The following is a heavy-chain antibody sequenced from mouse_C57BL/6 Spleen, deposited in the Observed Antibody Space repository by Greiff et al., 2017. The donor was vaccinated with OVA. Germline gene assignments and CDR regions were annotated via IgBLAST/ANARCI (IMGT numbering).Heavy chain of an antibody. CDR2: ISYDGSN. V-gene: IGHV3-6*01. D-gene: IGHD4-1*01. CDR3: ASQGTGTGFAY. CDR1: GYSITSGYY. J-gene: IGHJ3*01. Sequence: ESGPGLVKPSQSLSLTCSVTGYSITSGYYWNWIRQFPGNKLEWMGYISYDGSNNYNPSLKNRISITRDTSKNQFFLKLNSVTTEDTATYYCASQGTGTGFAYWGQGTLVTVSA.